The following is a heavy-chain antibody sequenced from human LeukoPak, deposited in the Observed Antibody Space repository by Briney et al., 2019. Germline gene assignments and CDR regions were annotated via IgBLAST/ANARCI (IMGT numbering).Heavy chain of an antibody. CDR1: GFTFSSYN. J-gene: IGHJ4*02. D-gene: IGHD6-19*01. Sequence: GGSLRLSCAASGFTFSSYNMNWVRQAPGKGLEWVSVISYDGSNIYYADSVKGRFTISRDNSKNTLYLQMNSLRAEDTAVYYCARGPGPAGGSSGWYYFDYWGQGTLVTVSS. CDR2: ISYDGSNI. V-gene: IGHV3-30-3*01. CDR3: ARGPGPAGGSSGWYYFDY.